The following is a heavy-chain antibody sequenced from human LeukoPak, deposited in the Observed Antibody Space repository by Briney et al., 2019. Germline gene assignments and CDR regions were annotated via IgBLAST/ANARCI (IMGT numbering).Heavy chain of an antibody. CDR1: GGSISSSSYY. Sequence: SETLSLTCTVSGGSISSSSYYWGWIRQPPGKGLEWIGSIYYSGSTYYNPSLKSRVTISVDTSKNQFSLKLSSVTAADTAVYYCARGEYYYGSGSPYNWFDPWGQGTLVTVSS. CDR2: IYYSGST. J-gene: IGHJ5*02. D-gene: IGHD3-10*01. CDR3: ARGEYYYGSGSPYNWFDP. V-gene: IGHV4-39*01.